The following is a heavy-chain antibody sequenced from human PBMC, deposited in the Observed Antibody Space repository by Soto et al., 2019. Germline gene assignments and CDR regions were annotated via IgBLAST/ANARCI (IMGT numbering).Heavy chain of an antibody. CDR2: VNPSGGHT. CDR3: ARGGHVVVVTAALDY. D-gene: IGHD2-21*02. CDR1: GDTFTDYY. J-gene: IGHJ4*02. V-gene: IGHV1-46*01. Sequence: QVQLMQSGAEVKKPGASVKVSCKASGDTFTDYYIHWVRQAPGQGLEWMGTVNPSGGHTTYAQHFLGRVTXTXXXPXCTLYMELTSLTSDDTAIYYCARGGHVVVVTAALDYWGQGTLVTVSS.